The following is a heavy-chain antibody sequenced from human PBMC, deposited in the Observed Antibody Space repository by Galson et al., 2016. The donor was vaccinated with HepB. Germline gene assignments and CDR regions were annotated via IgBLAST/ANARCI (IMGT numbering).Heavy chain of an antibody. V-gene: IGHV4-34*01. CDR2: VSHSGKN. D-gene: IGHD6-13*01. CDR3: ARVHPPIRSSTRDLTFNRLDC. Sequence: APLSLTCAVYGESFRDYAWNWIRQPPGKGPEWIGEVSHSGKNDYRPSLKSRVTISVDTSKAQFSLELSPVTAADTAVYYYARVHPPIRSSTRDLTFNRLDCWGQGILVTVSS. CDR1: GESFRDYA. J-gene: IGHJ4*02.